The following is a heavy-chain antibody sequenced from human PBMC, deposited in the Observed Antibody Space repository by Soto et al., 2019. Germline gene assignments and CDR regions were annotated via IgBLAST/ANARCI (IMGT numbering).Heavy chain of an antibody. CDR2: IDPSDSYT. CDR1: VYSFTSYW. CDR3: ALWFGELFPYYYGMDV. Sequence: GESLKIACKGSVYSFTSYWISWVRQMPGKGLEWMGRIDPSDSYTNYSPSFQGHVTISADKSISTAYLQWSSLKASDTAMYYCALWFGELFPYYYGMDVWGQGTTVTVSS. J-gene: IGHJ6*02. V-gene: IGHV5-10-1*01. D-gene: IGHD3-10*01.